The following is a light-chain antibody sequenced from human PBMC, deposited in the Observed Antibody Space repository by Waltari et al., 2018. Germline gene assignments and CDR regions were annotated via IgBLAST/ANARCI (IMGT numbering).Light chain of an antibody. CDR1: NSNIGAGYD. CDR2: GKT. V-gene: IGLV1-40*01. J-gene: IGLJ1*01. CDR3: QSYDSSLSTYV. Sequence: QSVLTQPPSVSGAPGQRVTISCSGSNSNIGAGYDVHWYQQLPGTAPKLLIYGKTKRPSGVPDRFSGSKSGTSASLAISGLRAEDEADFYCQSYDSSLSTYVFGTGTKLTVL.